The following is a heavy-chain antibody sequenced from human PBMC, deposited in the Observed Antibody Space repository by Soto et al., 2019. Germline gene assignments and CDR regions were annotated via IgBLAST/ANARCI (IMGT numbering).Heavy chain of an antibody. V-gene: IGHV4-30-2*01. D-gene: IGHD3-3*01. J-gene: IGHJ3*02. CDR3: ATYRKFFLI. Sequence: PAETLSLTSAVSGGYISGGYYSWSWIPQPPGKGLQWIWFIYNSGSTYYTSSLKSRVTISVARSKHHFLLKLTSVTAADPALYYCATYRKFFLIWGQGTKVTVSS. CDR1: GGYISGGYYS. CDR2: IYNSGST.